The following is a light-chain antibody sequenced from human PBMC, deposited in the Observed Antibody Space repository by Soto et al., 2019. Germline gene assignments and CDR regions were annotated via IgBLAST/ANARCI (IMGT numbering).Light chain of an antibody. CDR3: KSFASGHTMV. Sequence: QSVLTQPASVSGSPGQSITISCSGTSSDVGGYNYVSWYQQYPGKAPKLMIYDVGNRPSGVSSRFSGSKSGYTAYLTISGLQAEDEADYYCKSFASGHTMVFGGGTKLTVL. CDR1: SSDVGGYNY. J-gene: IGLJ3*02. CDR2: DVG. V-gene: IGLV2-14*03.